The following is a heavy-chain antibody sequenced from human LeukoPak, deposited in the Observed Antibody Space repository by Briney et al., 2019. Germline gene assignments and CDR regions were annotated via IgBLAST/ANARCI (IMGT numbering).Heavy chain of an antibody. Sequence: GGSLRLSCAASGFTFSDYWMSWIRQAPGKGLEWVANIKYDGDEEYYVDSVKGRFTISRDNANNSLYLQLNSLRAEDTAVYYCKSGGAAPGSFDNWGQGTLVTVSP. J-gene: IGHJ4*02. CDR1: GFTFSDYW. CDR2: IKYDGDEE. V-gene: IGHV3-7*01. CDR3: KSGGAAPGSFDN. D-gene: IGHD6-13*01.